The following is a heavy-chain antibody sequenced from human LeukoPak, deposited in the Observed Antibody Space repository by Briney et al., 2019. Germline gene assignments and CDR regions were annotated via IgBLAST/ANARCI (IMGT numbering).Heavy chain of an antibody. CDR2: IKQDGSDK. D-gene: IGHD3-10*01. Sequence: GGSLRLSCAASGFTFSNAWMSWVRQAPGKGLEWVASIKQDGSDKYYVGSVKGRFTISRDNAKNSLFLQMNSLRAEDTAVYYCLFSMVRGVYYMDVWGKGTTVTISS. CDR3: LFSMVRGVYYMDV. V-gene: IGHV3-7*03. CDR1: GFTFSNAW. J-gene: IGHJ6*03.